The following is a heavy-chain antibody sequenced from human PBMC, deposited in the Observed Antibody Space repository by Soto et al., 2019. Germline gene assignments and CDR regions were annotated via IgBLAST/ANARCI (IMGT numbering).Heavy chain of an antibody. CDR1: GDSFTTYW. D-gene: IGHD2-2*01. V-gene: IGHV5-10-1*01. Sequence: VESLTISCKVSGDSFTTYWINWVLQMPGKGLEWMGKIDPTGSYVNYSPSFQGHATISSDKSISTTYLQWSTLMASDTATYYCARNCSRTTCRYYYGMDVWGQGTTVTVSS. CDR3: ARNCSRTTCRYYYGMDV. CDR2: IDPTGSYV. J-gene: IGHJ6*01.